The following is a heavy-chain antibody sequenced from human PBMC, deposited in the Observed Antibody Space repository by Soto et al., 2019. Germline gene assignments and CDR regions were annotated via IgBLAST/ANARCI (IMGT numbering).Heavy chain of an antibody. CDR2: IYYSGST. J-gene: IGHJ5*02. D-gene: IGHD3-9*01. CDR1: GGSISSYY. V-gene: IGHV4-59*01. CDR3: ARIYYDILPGPGWFEL. Sequence: SETLSLTCTVSGGSISSYYWSWIRQPPGKGLEWIGYIYYSGSTNYNPSLKSRVTISVDTSKNQFSLKLSSVTAADTAVYYCARIYYDILPGPGWFELWGQGTLVTVFS.